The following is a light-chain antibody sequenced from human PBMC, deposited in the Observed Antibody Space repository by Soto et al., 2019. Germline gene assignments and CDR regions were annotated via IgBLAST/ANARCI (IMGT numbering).Light chain of an antibody. J-gene: IGKJ4*01. V-gene: IGKV1-12*01. CDR1: QDVTRW. Sequence: DIQMTQSPSSVSASVGDRVTLTCRASQDVTRWLAWYQQKQGKAPKLLIFAASNWEIGVPSRLSGSRSGTDFTLTISSLQPEDSATYYCQQASSFPLTFGGGTKVDIK. CDR3: QQASSFPLT. CDR2: AAS.